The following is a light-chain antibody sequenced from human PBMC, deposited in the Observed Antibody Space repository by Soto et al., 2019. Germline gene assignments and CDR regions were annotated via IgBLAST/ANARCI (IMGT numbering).Light chain of an antibody. CDR3: QQRYSMPLT. CDR2: EAS. J-gene: IGKJ3*01. CDR1: QSISSH. V-gene: IGKV1-39*01. Sequence: DIQMTQSPSSLSASVGDRVTITCRASQSISSHLNWYQQKPGKAPQLLIYEASSLQGGVPSRFSGSGSGTDFTLTISRLQPDDFAIYYCQQRYSMPLTFGPGTRVDIK.